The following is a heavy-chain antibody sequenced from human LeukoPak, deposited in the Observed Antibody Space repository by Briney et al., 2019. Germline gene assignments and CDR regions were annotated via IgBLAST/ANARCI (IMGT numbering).Heavy chain of an antibody. J-gene: IGHJ4*02. Sequence: GSLRPSCAASGFTFSSYAMSWVRQAPGKGLEWVSAISGSGGSTYYADSVKGRFTISRDNAENSLTLQMNSLRVEDTAVYYCARGPSYGTRSDYLDLWGQGTLVTVSS. CDR1: GFTFSSYA. CDR3: ARGPSYGTRSDYLDL. D-gene: IGHD3-10*01. CDR2: ISGSGGST. V-gene: IGHV3-23*01.